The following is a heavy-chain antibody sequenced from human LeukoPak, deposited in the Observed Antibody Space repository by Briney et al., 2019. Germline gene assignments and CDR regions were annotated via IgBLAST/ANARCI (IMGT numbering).Heavy chain of an antibody. Sequence: ASVRVSCKASGYKFTDDYMHWVRQAPGQGLEFMGWINPDSGFTNYAQKFKGRVTMTRDTSISTAYLEVRSLTSDDTAVYYCAPTAEAYTSWWKVWGQGTLVTVS. CDR2: INPDSGFT. CDR3: APTAEAYTSWWKV. CDR1: GYKFTDDY. J-gene: IGHJ4*02. D-gene: IGHD3-16*01. V-gene: IGHV1-2*02.